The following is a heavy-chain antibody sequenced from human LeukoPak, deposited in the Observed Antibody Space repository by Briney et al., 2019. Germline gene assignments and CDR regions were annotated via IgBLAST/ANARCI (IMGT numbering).Heavy chain of an antibody. CDR2: ISNSGGAI. CDR1: GFTFSSYA. CDR3: ARYRRRVDSIADLGY. Sequence: GGSLRLSCAASGFTFSSYAMSWARQAPGKGLEWVSYISNSGGAIYYADSVKGRFTISRDNAKNSLYLQMNSLRAEDTAVYYCARYRRRVDSIADLGYWGQGTLVTVSS. D-gene: IGHD1-14*01. V-gene: IGHV3-48*04. J-gene: IGHJ4*02.